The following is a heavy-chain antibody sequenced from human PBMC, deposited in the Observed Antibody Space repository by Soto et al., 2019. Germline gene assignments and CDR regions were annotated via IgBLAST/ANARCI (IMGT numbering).Heavy chain of an antibody. CDR3: ARMATFGSLNWFDP. CDR2: MNPGSGDT. V-gene: IGHV1-8*01. D-gene: IGHD3-16*01. CDR1: GYSFTNNV. J-gene: IGHJ5*02. Sequence: QVQLVQSGAEVREPGSSVKVSCTASGYSFTNNVVTWVRQASGQVVEWRGWMNPGSGDTGYAQKYRGRITMTRDISIATAYMELSSLRSDDTAIYYCARMATFGSLNWFDPWGQGTLVTVSS.